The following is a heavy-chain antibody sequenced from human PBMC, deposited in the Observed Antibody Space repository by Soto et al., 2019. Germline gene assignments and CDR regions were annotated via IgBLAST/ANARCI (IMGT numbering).Heavy chain of an antibody. V-gene: IGHV1-18*01. J-gene: IGHJ4*02. D-gene: IGHD1-1*01. Sequence: QVHLVQSGAEVKKPGASVKVSCKGSGYTFTSYGITWVRKAPGQGLEWRGWISAHNGNTNYAQKLQGRVTVTRDTSTSTAYMELRSLRSDDTAVYYCARGRYGDYWGQGALVTVSS. CDR3: ARGRYGDY. CDR2: ISAHNGNT. CDR1: GYTFTSYG.